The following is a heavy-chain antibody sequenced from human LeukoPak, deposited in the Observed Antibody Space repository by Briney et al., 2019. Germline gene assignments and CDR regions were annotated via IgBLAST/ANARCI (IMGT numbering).Heavy chain of an antibody. Sequence: SQTLSLTCAISGDSVSSNSAAWNWIRQSPSRGLEWLGRTYYRSKWYNDYAVSVKSRITINPDTSKNQFSLQLNSVTPEDTAVYYCARGLGIMITFGGVIVRENWFDPWGREPWSPSPQ. J-gene: IGHJ5*02. CDR1: GDSVSSNSAA. CDR2: TYYRSKWYN. D-gene: IGHD3-16*02. V-gene: IGHV6-1*01. CDR3: ARGLGIMITFGGVIVRENWFDP.